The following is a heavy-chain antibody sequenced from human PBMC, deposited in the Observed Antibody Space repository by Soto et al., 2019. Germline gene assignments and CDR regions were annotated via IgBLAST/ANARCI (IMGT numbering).Heavy chain of an antibody. Sequence: GGSLRLSCAASGFTFSSYGMHWVRQAPGKGLEWVAVISYDGSNKYYADSVKGRFTISRDNSKNTLYLQMNSLRAEDTAVYYCARDRYPMVRGVIISPYYYYGMDVWGQGTTVTVSS. D-gene: IGHD3-10*01. CDR3: ARDRYPMVRGVIISPYYYYGMDV. J-gene: IGHJ6*02. CDR2: ISYDGSNK. V-gene: IGHV3-30*03. CDR1: GFTFSSYG.